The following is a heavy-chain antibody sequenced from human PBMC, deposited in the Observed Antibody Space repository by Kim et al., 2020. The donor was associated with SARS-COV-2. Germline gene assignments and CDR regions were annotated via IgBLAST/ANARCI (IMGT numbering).Heavy chain of an antibody. D-gene: IGHD3-22*01. CDR2: IYYSGST. V-gene: IGHV4-59*13. Sequence: SETLSLTCTVSGGSISSYYWSWIRQPPGKGLEWIGYIYYSGSTNYNPSLKSRVTISVDTSKNQFSLKLSSVTAADTAVYYCARIPVLVSSGYYVVRFDYWGQGTLVTVSS. CDR1: GGSISSYY. CDR3: ARIPVLVSSGYYVVRFDY. J-gene: IGHJ4*02.